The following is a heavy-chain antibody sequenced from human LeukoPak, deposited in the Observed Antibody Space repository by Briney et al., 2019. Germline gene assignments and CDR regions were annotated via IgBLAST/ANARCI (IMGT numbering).Heavy chain of an antibody. J-gene: IGHJ4*02. CDR2: IYYGGGT. CDR3: ARHRVMGDYYFDY. V-gene: IGHV4-59*08. D-gene: IGHD2-21*02. CDR1: GGSISSSY. Sequence: SETLSLTCTVSGGSISSSYWSWIRQPPGKGLEWIGYIYYGGGTNYNPSLKSRVTISVDTSKNQFSLKLSSVTAADTAVYYCARHRVMGDYYFDYWGQGTLVTVSS.